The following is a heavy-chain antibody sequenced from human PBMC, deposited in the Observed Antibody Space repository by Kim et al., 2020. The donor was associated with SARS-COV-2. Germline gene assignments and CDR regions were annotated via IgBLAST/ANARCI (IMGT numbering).Heavy chain of an antibody. J-gene: IGHJ3*02. D-gene: IGHD6-6*01. Sequence: YSPSFQGQVTISADKSISTAYLQWSSLKASDTAMYYCARRIAARIDAFDIWGQGTMVTVSS. CDR3: ARRIAARIDAFDI. V-gene: IGHV5-51*01.